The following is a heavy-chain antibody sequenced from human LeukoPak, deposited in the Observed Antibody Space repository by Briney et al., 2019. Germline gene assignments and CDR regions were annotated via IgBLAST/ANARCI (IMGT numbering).Heavy chain of an antibody. CDR2: IRYDGSNK. J-gene: IGHJ4*02. D-gene: IGHD6-6*01. CDR1: GFTFSSYG. CDR3: AKARDLEYSSPFDY. V-gene: IGHV3-30*02. Sequence: GGSLRLSCAASGFTFSSYGMHWVRQAPGKGLEWVAFIRYDGSNKYYADSVKGRFTISRDNSKHTLYLQMNSLRAEDTAVYYCAKARDLEYSSPFDYWRQGTLVTVSS.